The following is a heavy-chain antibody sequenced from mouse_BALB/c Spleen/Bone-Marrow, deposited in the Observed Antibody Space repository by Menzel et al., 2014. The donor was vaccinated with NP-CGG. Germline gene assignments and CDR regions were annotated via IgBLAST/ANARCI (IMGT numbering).Heavy chain of an antibody. D-gene: IGHD4-1*01. CDR1: GFTFSSFG. J-gene: IGHJ2*01. Sequence: EVQGVESGGGLVQPGGSRKLSCAASGFTFSSFGMHWVRQAPEKGLEWVAYISSGSSTIFYADTVKGRFTVSRDNPKNTQFLQMTSLRSEDTAMYYCTRGGNWDDFDYWGQGTTLTVSS. CDR2: ISSGSSTI. V-gene: IGHV5-17*02. CDR3: TRGGNWDDFDY.